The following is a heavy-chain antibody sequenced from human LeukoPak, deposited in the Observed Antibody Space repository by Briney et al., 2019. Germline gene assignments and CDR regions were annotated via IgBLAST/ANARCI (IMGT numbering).Heavy chain of an antibody. D-gene: IGHD3-10*01. CDR1: GFTFSSYA. J-gene: IGHJ5*02. V-gene: IGHV3-23*01. CDR3: AKDRIPMVGGLLSPNWFDP. Sequence: GGSLRLSCAASGFTFSSYAMSWVRQAPGKGLEWVSAISGSGGSTYYADSVKGRFTISRDNSKNTLYLQMNSLRAEDTAVYYCAKDRIPMVGGLLSPNWFDPWGQGTLVTVSS. CDR2: ISGSGGST.